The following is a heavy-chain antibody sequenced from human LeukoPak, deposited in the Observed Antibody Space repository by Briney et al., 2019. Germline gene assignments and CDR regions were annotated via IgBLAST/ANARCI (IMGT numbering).Heavy chain of an antibody. CDR2: IVGSSST. CDR3: ARIGAGSSRDY. Sequence: GESLRLSCAASGFTFSNFAMTWVRQAPGKGLEWVSSIVGSSSTYYADSLKGRFTISRDNAKNSLYLQMNSLRAEDTAVYYCARIGAGSSRDYWGQGTLVTVSS. D-gene: IGHD6-13*01. CDR1: GFTFSNFA. V-gene: IGHV3-21*01. J-gene: IGHJ4*02.